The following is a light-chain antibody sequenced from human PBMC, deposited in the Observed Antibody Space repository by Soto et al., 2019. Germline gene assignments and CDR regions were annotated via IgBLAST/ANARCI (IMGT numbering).Light chain of an antibody. CDR3: QQYNYYPYT. CDR1: QSISGW. CDR2: QAS. V-gene: IGKV1-5*03. Sequence: DIQMTQSPSTLSASVGDRVTITCRASQSISGWLAWYQQIPGKAPNLLIYQASRLQSGVPSRFSGSGSATEFTLTISSLQPDDSASYYCQQYNYYPYTFGQGTKLEIK. J-gene: IGKJ2*01.